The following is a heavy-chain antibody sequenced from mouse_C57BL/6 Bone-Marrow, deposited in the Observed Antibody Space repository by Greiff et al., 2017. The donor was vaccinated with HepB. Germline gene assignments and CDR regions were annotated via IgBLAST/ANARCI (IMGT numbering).Heavy chain of an antibody. D-gene: IGHD2-3*01. CDR2: ISGGGGNT. Sequence: DVKLVESGGGLVKPGGSLKLSCAASGFTFSSYTMSWVRQTPEKRLEWVATISGGGGNTYYPDSVKGRFTISRDNAKNTLYLQMSSLRSEDTALYDCARPMMVDAMDYWGQGTSVTVSS. J-gene: IGHJ4*01. CDR1: GFTFSSYT. V-gene: IGHV5-9*01. CDR3: ARPMMVDAMDY.